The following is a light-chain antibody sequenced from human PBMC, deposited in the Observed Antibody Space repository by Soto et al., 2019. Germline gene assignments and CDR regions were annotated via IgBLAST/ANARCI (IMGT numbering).Light chain of an antibody. Sequence: QSVLTQPASVSGSPGQSITISCTGTSSDVGGYNSVSWYQQHPGKAPKLMIYEVSYRPSGVSDRFSGSKTGNTASLTISGLQADDEAVYYCCSYIPSNTLFGGGTKLTVL. V-gene: IGLV2-14*01. CDR1: SSDVGGYNS. CDR2: EVS. J-gene: IGLJ2*01. CDR3: CSYIPSNTL.